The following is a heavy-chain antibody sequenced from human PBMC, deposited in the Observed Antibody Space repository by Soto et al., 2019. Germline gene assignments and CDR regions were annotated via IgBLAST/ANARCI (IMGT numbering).Heavy chain of an antibody. Sequence: PGGSLRLSCAASGFTFSSYAMHWVRQAPGKGLEWVAVISYDGSNKYYADSVKGRFTISRDNSKNTLYLQMNSLRAEDTAVYYCARDRIVVPAAEPQVYYFDYWGQGTLVTVSS. CDR3: ARDRIVVPAAEPQVYYFDY. J-gene: IGHJ4*02. V-gene: IGHV3-30-3*01. CDR1: GFTFSSYA. D-gene: IGHD2-2*01. CDR2: ISYDGSNK.